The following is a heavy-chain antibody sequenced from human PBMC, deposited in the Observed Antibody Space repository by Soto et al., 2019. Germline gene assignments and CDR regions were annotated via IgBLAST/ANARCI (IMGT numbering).Heavy chain of an antibody. Sequence: TGGSLRLSCAASGFTFSSYGMHWVRQAPGKGPEWVAVISYDGSNKYYADSVKGRFTISRDNSKNTLYLQTNSLRAEDTAVYYCAKDRRSAAAGPYYFDYWGHGTLVTVSS. J-gene: IGHJ4*01. CDR3: AKDRRSAAAGPYYFDY. V-gene: IGHV3-30*18. D-gene: IGHD6-13*01. CDR1: GFTFSSYG. CDR2: ISYDGSNK.